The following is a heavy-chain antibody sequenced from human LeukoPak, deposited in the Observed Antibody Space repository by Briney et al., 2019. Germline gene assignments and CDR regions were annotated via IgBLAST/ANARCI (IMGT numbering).Heavy chain of an antibody. CDR1: GFTFTSYW. CDR3: ARDRITMVRGVFDY. CDR2: ISSTGSTF. D-gene: IGHD3-10*01. Sequence: PGGSLRLSCAASGFTFTSYWMSWVRQAPGKGLEWVSYISSTGSTFFYADSVKGRFTISRGNAKNSLYLQMNSLRAEDTAVYYCARDRITMVRGVFDYWGQGTLVTVSS. V-gene: IGHV3-48*04. J-gene: IGHJ4*02.